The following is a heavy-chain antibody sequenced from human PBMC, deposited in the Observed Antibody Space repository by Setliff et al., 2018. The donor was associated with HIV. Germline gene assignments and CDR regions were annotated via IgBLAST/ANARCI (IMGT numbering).Heavy chain of an antibody. J-gene: IGHJ6*02. CDR3: ARSRSMDV. Sequence: ASVKVSCKASGYTFTSYAMHWVRQAPGQRLEWMGWINTGKGNTKYSQNFQGRVTITRDTPASTAYMELSSLRSEDTAVYYCARSRSMDVWGQGTSVTVSS. CDR1: GYTFTSYA. V-gene: IGHV1-3*04. CDR2: INTGKGNT.